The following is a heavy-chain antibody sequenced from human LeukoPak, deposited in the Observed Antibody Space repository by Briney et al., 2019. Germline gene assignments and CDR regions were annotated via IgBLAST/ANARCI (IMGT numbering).Heavy chain of an antibody. CDR3: ARDNLPILWFGESLRYYYYGMDV. D-gene: IGHD3-10*01. J-gene: IGHJ6*02. CDR2: IIPIFGTA. V-gene: IGHV1-69*13. CDR1: GGTFSSYA. Sequence: SVKVSCKASGGTFSSYAISWVRQAPGQGLEWMGGIIPIFGTANYAQKFQGRVTITADESTSTAYMELSSLRSEDTAVYYCARDNLPILWFGESLRYYYYGMDVWGQGTTVTVSS.